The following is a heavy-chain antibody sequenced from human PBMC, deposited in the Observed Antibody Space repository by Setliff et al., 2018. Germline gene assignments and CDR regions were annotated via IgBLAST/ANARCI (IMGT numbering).Heavy chain of an antibody. CDR3: ARDRGGTNPWFDP. Sequence: GGSLRLSCVASGLTVSTNYMSNFMSWVRQAPGKGLEWVSIIYNNGDTYYADSVKGRFTISRDISKNTLYLQMNSLRAEDTATYYCARDRGGTNPWFDPWGQGTLVTVSS. J-gene: IGHJ5*02. CDR1: GLTVSTNY. D-gene: IGHD3-10*01. CDR2: IYNNGDT. V-gene: IGHV3-53*01.